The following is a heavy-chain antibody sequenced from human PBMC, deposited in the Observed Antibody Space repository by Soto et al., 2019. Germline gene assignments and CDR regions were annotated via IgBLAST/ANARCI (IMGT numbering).Heavy chain of an antibody. CDR3: AKAGRSGSYYTPDY. Sequence: GGSLRLSCAASGFTFSSYAMSWVRQAPGKGLEWVSTVSGSGGSTYYADSVKGQFTISRDNSKNTLYLQMNSLRAEDTAVYYCAKAGRSGSYYTPDYWGQGTLVTVSS. CDR2: VSGSGGST. J-gene: IGHJ4*02. V-gene: IGHV3-23*01. CDR1: GFTFSSYA. D-gene: IGHD3-10*01.